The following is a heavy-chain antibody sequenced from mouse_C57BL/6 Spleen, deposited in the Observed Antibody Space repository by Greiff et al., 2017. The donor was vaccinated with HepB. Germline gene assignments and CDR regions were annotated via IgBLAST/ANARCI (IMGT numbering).Heavy chain of an antibody. Sequence: VQLQQSGPELVKPGASVKISCKASGYAFSSSWMNWVKQRPGKGLEWIGRIYPGDGDTNYNGKFKGKATLTADKSSSTAYMQLSSLTSEDSAVYFCATYYSKRGYFDYWGQGTTLTVSS. D-gene: IGHD2-5*01. CDR1: GYAFSSSW. CDR2: IYPGDGDT. J-gene: IGHJ2*01. CDR3: ATYYSKRGYFDY. V-gene: IGHV1-82*01.